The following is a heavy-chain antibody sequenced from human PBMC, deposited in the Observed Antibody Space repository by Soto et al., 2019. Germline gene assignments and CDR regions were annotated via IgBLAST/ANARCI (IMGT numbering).Heavy chain of an antibody. J-gene: IGHJ6*02. D-gene: IGHD6-13*01. V-gene: IGHV5-51*01. CDR2: IFPPDSDT. CDR1: GYPFTTYW. CDR3: ARTSAAGKYYYGMDV. Sequence: PGESLKISCQVSGYPFTTYWIGWVRQMPGKGLEWMGKIFPPDSDTRYSPSFQGQVTMSVDKSTSTAYLQWSSLKASDTAMYYCARTSAAGKYYYGMDVWGQGTTVTVSS.